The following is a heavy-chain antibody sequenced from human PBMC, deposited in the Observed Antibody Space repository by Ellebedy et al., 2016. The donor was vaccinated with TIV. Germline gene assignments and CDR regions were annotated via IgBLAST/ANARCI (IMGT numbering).Heavy chain of an antibody. Sequence: SETLSLTCTVSGVSISNYYWNWIRQHPGKGLEWIGYIDYSGSTNYNPSLKSRVTLSVDTSKNQFSLDLSSVTAADTAVYYCARLMADDYDILTGYYFYYYMDVWGKGTTVTVSS. V-gene: IGHV4-59*08. CDR2: IDYSGST. J-gene: IGHJ6*03. D-gene: IGHD3-9*01. CDR1: GVSISNYY. CDR3: ARLMADDYDILTGYYFYYYMDV.